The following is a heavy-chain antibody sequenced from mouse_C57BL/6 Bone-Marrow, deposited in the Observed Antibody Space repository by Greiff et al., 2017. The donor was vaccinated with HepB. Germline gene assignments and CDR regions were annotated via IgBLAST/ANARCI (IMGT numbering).Heavy chain of an antibody. D-gene: IGHD1-1*01. V-gene: IGHV5-12*01. CDR1: GFTFSDYY. CDR2: ISNGGGST. Sequence: EVMLVESGGGLVQPGGSLKLSCAASGFTFSDYYMYWVRQTPEKRLEWVAYISNGGGSTYYPDTVKGRFTISRDNAKNTLYLQMSRLKSEDTAMYYCARHPLNYYGSSYYAMDYWGQGTSVTVSS. J-gene: IGHJ4*01. CDR3: ARHPLNYYGSSYYAMDY.